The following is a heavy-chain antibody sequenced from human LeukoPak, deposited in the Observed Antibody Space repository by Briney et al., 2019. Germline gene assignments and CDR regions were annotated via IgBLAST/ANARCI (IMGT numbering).Heavy chain of an antibody. CDR2: ISYDGSNK. J-gene: IGHJ4*02. CDR1: GFTFSSYA. V-gene: IGHV3-30-3*01. Sequence: PGGSLRLSCAASGFTFSSYAMHWVRQAPGKGLEWVAVISYDGSNKYYADSVKGRFTISRDNSKNTLYLQMNSLRAEDTAVYYCARDRMRGIVVVPAAFDYWGQGTLVTVSS. CDR3: ARDRMRGIVVVPAAFDY. D-gene: IGHD2-2*01.